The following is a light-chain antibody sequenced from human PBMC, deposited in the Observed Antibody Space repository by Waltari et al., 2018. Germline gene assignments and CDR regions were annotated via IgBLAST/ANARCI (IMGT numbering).Light chain of an antibody. CDR1: QSVTSSY. CDR3: QQYGSSPLT. V-gene: IGKV3-20*01. CDR2: GAS. J-gene: IGKJ4*01. Sequence: EIVLTQSPGTLSLSPGERAPLSCRASQSVTSSYLAWYQQKPGQAPRLLIYGASSRATGIPDRFSGSGSGTDFTLTISRLEPEDFAVYYCQQYGSSPLTFGGGTKVEL.